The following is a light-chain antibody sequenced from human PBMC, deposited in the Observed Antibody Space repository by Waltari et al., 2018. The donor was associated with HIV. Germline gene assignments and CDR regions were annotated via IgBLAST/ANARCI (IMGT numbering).Light chain of an antibody. CDR3: CSYAGSKTYV. CDR2: DVT. V-gene: IGLV2-11*01. J-gene: IGLJ1*01. Sequence: QSALTQTRSVSASPAQSVTISCTGTSSDVGGYNYVSWYQQHPGKAPKLIIYDVTTRPSGVPDRVTGSKSGDTASLTMSGLQAEDEADYYCCSYAGSKTYVFGTGTKVTVL. CDR1: SSDVGGYNY.